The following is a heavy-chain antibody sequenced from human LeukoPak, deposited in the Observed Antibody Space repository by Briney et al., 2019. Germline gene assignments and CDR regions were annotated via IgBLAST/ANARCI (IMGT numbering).Heavy chain of an antibody. J-gene: IGHJ3*02. CDR1: GYTFTSYD. CDR3: AKDSSQGVYDAFDI. Sequence: GASVKVSCKASGYTFTSYDINWVRQATGQGLEWMGWMNPNSGNTGYAQKFQGRVTITRNTSISTAYMELSSLRAEDTAVYYCAKDSSQGVYDAFDIWGQGTMVTVSS. CDR2: MNPNSGNT. V-gene: IGHV1-8*03. D-gene: IGHD2-21*01.